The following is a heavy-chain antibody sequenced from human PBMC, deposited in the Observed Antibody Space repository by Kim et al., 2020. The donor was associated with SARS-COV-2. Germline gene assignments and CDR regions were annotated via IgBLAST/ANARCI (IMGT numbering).Heavy chain of an antibody. CDR3: ARMSSGLHY. D-gene: IGHD5-12*01. Sequence: STNYTPSLKSRVTISVDTSKNQFSLKLSSVTAADTAVYYCARMSSGLHYWGQGTLVTVSS. J-gene: IGHJ4*02. V-gene: IGHV4-59*01. CDR2: ST.